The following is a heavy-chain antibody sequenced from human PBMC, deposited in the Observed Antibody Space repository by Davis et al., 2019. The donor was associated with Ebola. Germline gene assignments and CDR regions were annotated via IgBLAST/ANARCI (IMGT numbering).Heavy chain of an antibody. CDR2: IDWDDDK. J-gene: IGHJ4*02. CDR3: HSYSNYFDY. CDR1: GGSISKY. D-gene: IGHD4-11*01. V-gene: IGHV2-70*18. Sequence: TLSLTCTVSGGSISKYLWTWIRQAPGKALEWLALIDWDDDKYYSTSLKTRLTISKDTSKNQVVLTMTNMDPVDTATYYCHSYSNYFDYWGQGTLVTVSS.